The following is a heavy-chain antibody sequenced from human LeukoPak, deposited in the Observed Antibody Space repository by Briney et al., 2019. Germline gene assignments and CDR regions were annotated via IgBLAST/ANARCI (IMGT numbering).Heavy chain of an antibody. CDR3: ATHGYSSSY. CDR1: GGTFSSYA. Sequence: ASVKVSCKASGGTFSSYAISWVRQAPGQGLEWMGGIIPIFGTANYAQKFQGRVTMTEDTSTDTAYMELSSLRSEDTAVYYCATHGYSSSYWGQGTLVTVSS. J-gene: IGHJ4*02. V-gene: IGHV1-69*06. D-gene: IGHD6-13*01. CDR2: IIPIFGTA.